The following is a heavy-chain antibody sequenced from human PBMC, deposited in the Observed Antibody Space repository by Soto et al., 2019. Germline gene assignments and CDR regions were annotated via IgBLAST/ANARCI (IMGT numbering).Heavy chain of an antibody. CDR1: GFTFSSYG. CDR2: IWYDGSNK. J-gene: IGHJ3*02. CDR3: ARDDTPRTYYDILNGYYRENDAFDI. V-gene: IGHV3-33*01. Sequence: QVQLVESGGGVVQPGRSLRLSCAASGFTFSSYGMHWVRQAPGKGLEWVAVIWYDGSNKYYADSVKGRFTISRDNSKNTLYLQMNSLRAEDTAVYYCARDDTPRTYYDILNGYYRENDAFDIWGQGTMVTVSS. D-gene: IGHD3-9*01.